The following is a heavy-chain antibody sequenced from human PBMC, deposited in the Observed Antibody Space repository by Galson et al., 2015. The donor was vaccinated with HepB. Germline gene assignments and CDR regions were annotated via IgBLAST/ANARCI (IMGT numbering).Heavy chain of an antibody. J-gene: IGHJ5*02. V-gene: IGHV4-34*01. CDR3: ARGPGYCSSTSCYIRRFDP. Sequence: SETLSLTCAVYGGSFSGYYWSWIRQPPGKGLEWIGEINHRGSTNYNPSLKSRVTISVDTSKNQFSLKLSSVTAADTAVYYCARGPGYCSSTSCYIRRFDPWGQGTLVTVSS. CDR2: INHRGST. D-gene: IGHD2-2*02. CDR1: GGSFSGYY.